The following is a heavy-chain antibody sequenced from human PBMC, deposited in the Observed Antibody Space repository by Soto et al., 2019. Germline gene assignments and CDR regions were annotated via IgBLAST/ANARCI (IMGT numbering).Heavy chain of an antibody. Sequence: PSETLSLTCAVYGGSFSAYYWSWIRQPPGKGLEWIGEIDHTGATNYSPSLKSRVTMSVDSSKSQFSLNLTSVTAADSAIYFCARARSDSAGSSLGRRLDVWGHGTTVTVSS. CDR3: ARARSDSAGSSLGRRLDV. CDR2: IDHTGAT. J-gene: IGHJ6*02. D-gene: IGHD3-10*01. CDR1: GGSFSAYY. V-gene: IGHV4-34*01.